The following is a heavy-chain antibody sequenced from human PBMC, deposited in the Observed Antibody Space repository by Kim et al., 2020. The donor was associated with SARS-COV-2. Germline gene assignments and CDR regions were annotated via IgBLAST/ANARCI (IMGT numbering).Heavy chain of an antibody. J-gene: IGHJ3*02. CDR3: ARDYWPYYYDSSGRYVPRDAFDI. V-gene: IGHV3-21*01. D-gene: IGHD3-22*01. Sequence: GGSLRLSCAASGFTFSSYSMNWVRQAPGKGLEWVSSISSSSSYIYYADSVKGRFTISRDNAKNSLYLQMNSLRAEDTAVYYCARDYWPYYYDSSGRYVPRDAFDIWGQGTIVTVSS. CDR2: ISSSSSYI. CDR1: GFTFSSYS.